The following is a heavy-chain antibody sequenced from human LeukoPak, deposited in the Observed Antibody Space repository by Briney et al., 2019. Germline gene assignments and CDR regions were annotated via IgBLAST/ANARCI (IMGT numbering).Heavy chain of an antibody. J-gene: IGHJ5*02. D-gene: IGHD3-22*01. CDR2: IYYSGST. CDR1: GGSISSYY. V-gene: IGHV4-59*01. CDR3: ARGPGSYYDSSGFNGSAP. Sequence: SETLSLTCTVSGGSISSYYWSWIRQPPGKGLEWIGYIYYSGSTNYNPSLKSRVTISVDTSKNQFSLKLSSVTAADTAVYYCARGPGSYYDSSGFNGSAPGGRETWATVSS.